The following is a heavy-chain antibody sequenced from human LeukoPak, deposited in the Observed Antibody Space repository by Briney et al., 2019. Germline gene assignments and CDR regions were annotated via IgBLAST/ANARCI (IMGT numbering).Heavy chain of an antibody. J-gene: IGHJ4*02. CDR2: INPNSGGT. V-gene: IGHV1-2*02. CDR3: ARDVDTAMVTTDY. D-gene: IGHD5-18*01. CDR1: GYTFTGYY. Sequence: ASVKVSCKASGYTFTGYYMHWVRHAPGQGLEWMGWINPNSGGTNYAQKFQSRVTMTRDTSISTAYMELSRLRSDDTAVYYCARDVDTAMVTTDYWGQGTLVTVSS.